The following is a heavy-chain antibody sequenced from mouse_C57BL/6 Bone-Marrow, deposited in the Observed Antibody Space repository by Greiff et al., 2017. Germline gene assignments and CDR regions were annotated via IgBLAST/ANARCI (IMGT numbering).Heavy chain of an antibody. Sequence: QVQLQQPGAELVKPGASVKMSCKASGYTFTSYWITWVKQRPGQGLEWIGDIYPGSGSTNYNEKFKSKATLTVDTSSSTAYMQLSSLTSEDSAVYYCAGYYGNLAWFAYWGQGTLVTVSA. V-gene: IGHV1-55*01. D-gene: IGHD2-1*01. J-gene: IGHJ3*01. CDR1: GYTFTSYW. CDR2: IYPGSGST. CDR3: AGYYGNLAWFAY.